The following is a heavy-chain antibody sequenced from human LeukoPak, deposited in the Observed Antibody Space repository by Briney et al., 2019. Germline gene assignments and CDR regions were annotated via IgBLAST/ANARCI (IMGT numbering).Heavy chain of an antibody. J-gene: IGHJ4*02. Sequence: HSGGSLRLSCAASGFTFSSYWMSWVRQAPGKGLEWVANIKQDGSEKYYVDSVKGRFTISRDNAKNSLYLQMNSLRAEDTAVYYCARDRSSTSWSTFDYRGQGTLVTVSS. CDR2: IKQDGSEK. D-gene: IGHD2-2*01. V-gene: IGHV3-7*03. CDR1: GFTFSSYW. CDR3: ARDRSSTSWSTFDY.